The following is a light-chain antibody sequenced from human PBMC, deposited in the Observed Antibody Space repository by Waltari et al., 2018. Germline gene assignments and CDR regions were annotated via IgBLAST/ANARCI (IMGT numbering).Light chain of an antibody. V-gene: IGKV1D-12*01. J-gene: IGKJ4*02. CDR2: AAS. Sequence: DIQMTQSPSSVSASVGVRVPITCRAIQGISSWLAWSQPKPGKAPNLLLSAASSLQSGVPSRFSGSGSGTDFTLTISSLQPEDFATYYCLQTNSLPFTFGGGTNVEIK. CDR1: QGISSW. CDR3: LQTNSLPFT.